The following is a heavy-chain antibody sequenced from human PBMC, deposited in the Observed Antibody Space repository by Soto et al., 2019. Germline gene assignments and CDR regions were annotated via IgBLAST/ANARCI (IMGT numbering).Heavy chain of an antibody. D-gene: IGHD3-22*01. V-gene: IGHV3-23*01. CDR1: GFTFSSYA. Sequence: PGGSLRLSCAASGFTFSSYAMSWVRQAPGKGLEWVSAISGSGGSTYYADSVKGRFTISRDNSKNTLYLQMNSLRAEDTAVYYCAKLSVSWDSKIIDYWGQGTLVTVSS. CDR3: AKLSVSWDSKIIDY. J-gene: IGHJ4*02. CDR2: ISGSGGST.